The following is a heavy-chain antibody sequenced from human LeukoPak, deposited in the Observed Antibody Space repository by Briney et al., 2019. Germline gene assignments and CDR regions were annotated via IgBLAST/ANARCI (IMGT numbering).Heavy chain of an antibody. Sequence: SETLSLTCTVSGGSISSSSYYWGWIRQPPGKGLEWIGTIHYSGSTYYNPSLRSRVTMSVDTSKNQLSLKLSSVTAADTAVYFCARTNTRTYYYDSSAYYPFDYWGQGTLVTVSS. J-gene: IGHJ4*02. CDR3: ARTNTRTYYYDSSAYYPFDY. CDR2: IHYSGST. CDR1: GGSISSSSYY. D-gene: IGHD3-22*01. V-gene: IGHV4-39*01.